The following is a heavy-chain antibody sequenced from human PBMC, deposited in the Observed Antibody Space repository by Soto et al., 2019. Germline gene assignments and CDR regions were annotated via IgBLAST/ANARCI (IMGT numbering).Heavy chain of an antibody. CDR2: MSGSSSTT. Sequence: EVRLLESGGGLVRPGGSLGLSCATSGLPFSNYALGWVRQAPGGGLEGVSSMSGSSSTTYYADSVRGRFTISRDRSKNTLYLQMSSLRAEDTALYYCAKNQERELPRVIDFWGQGTLVTVSS. CDR3: AKNQERELPRVIDF. V-gene: IGHV3-23*01. CDR1: GLPFSNYA. J-gene: IGHJ4*02. D-gene: IGHD1-7*01.